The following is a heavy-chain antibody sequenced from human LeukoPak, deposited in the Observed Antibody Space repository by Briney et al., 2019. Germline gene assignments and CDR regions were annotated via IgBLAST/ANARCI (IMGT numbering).Heavy chain of an antibody. D-gene: IGHD6-19*01. V-gene: IGHV3-23*01. CDR3: AKIPVAGRILDY. Sequence: PGGSLRLSCAASGLTFSSYAMSWVRQAPGKGLEWVSGISGSGGTTYYADSVKGRFTISRDNPKNPLYLQMNSLTAEDTAVYYCAKIPVAGRILDYWGQGTLVSVSS. J-gene: IGHJ4*02. CDR2: ISGSGGTT. CDR1: GLTFSSYA.